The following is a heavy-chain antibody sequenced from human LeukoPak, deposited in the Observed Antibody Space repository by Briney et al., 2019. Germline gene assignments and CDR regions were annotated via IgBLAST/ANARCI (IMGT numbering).Heavy chain of an antibody. D-gene: IGHD1-14*01. V-gene: IGHV4-61*01. Sequence: SETVSLTRTLPGVSINWGSHYWGWIRQPPGTGLEWIGYSYPSGSTSYTPSLKNRVTISVDASIYQFSLKLTSVTAARTAADAGAGEYCCRWQTTQDAFDVCGQGTMVTVSS. CDR1: GVSINWGSHY. CDR2: SYPSGST. CDR3: AGEYCCRWQTTQDAFDV. J-gene: IGHJ3*01.